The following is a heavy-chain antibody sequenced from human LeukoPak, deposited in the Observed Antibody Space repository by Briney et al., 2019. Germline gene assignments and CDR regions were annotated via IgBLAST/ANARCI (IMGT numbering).Heavy chain of an antibody. V-gene: IGHV3-30*02. CDR2: IRYDGSNK. CDR3: ATLGITMVRGVIITSYFDY. J-gene: IGHJ4*02. D-gene: IGHD3-10*01. CDR1: GFTFSSYG. Sequence: GGSLRLSSAASGFTFSSYGMHWVRQAPGKGLEWVAFIRYDGSNKYYADSVKGRFTISRDNSKNTLYLQMNSLRAEDTAVYYCATLGITMVRGVIITSYFDYWGQGTLVTVSS.